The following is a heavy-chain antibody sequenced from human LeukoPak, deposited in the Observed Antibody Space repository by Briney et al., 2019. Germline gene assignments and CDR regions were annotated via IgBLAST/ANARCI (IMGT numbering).Heavy chain of an antibody. Sequence: GGSLRLSCAASGFTFSSYAMSWVRQAPGKGLEWVSAISGSGGSTYYADSVKGRFTTSRDNSKNTLYLQMNSLRAEDTAVYYCAKDIVVVVAATVGKNWGQGTLVTVSS. V-gene: IGHV3-23*01. J-gene: IGHJ4*02. CDR2: ISGSGGST. D-gene: IGHD2-15*01. CDR1: GFTFSSYA. CDR3: AKDIVVVVAATVGKN.